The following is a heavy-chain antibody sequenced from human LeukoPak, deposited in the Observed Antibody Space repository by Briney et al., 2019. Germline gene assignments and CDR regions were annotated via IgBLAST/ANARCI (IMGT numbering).Heavy chain of an antibody. D-gene: IGHD3-10*01. J-gene: IGHJ4*02. Sequence: QTGGSLRLSCAASGFTFSSYAMSWVRQAPGKGLEWASTSSASGGTTYYADSVKGRFTISRDTSKNTLYLQMNSLRAEDTAVYYCARDSDLAHELDYWGQGTLVTVSS. CDR3: ARDSDLAHELDY. CDR1: GFTFSSYA. V-gene: IGHV3-23*01. CDR2: SSASGGTT.